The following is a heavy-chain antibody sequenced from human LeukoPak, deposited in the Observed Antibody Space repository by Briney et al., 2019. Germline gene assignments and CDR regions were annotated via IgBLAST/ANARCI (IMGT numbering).Heavy chain of an antibody. J-gene: IGHJ4*02. D-gene: IGHD6-6*01. Sequence: GGSLRLSCAASGFTFSSYGMHWVRQAPGKGLEWVAFIRYDGSNKYYADSVKGRFTISRDNSKNTLYLQMNSLRAEDTAVYYCAKEESVAARPPFDYWGQGTLVTVSS. CDR3: AKEESVAARPPFDY. CDR2: IRYDGSNK. CDR1: GFTFSSYG. V-gene: IGHV3-30*02.